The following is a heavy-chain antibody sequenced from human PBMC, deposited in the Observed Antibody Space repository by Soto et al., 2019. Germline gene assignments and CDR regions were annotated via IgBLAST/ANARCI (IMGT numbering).Heavy chain of an antibody. CDR1: GGSISSYY. D-gene: IGHD3-10*01. CDR2: FYYSGST. Sequence: SETLPLTCTVSGGSISSYYWSWIRQPPGKGLEWIGYFYYSGSTNYNPSLKSRVTISVDTSKNQFSLKLSSVTAADTAVYYCARGLAMVRGVTYYYYYGMDVWGQGTTVT. CDR3: ARGLAMVRGVTYYYYYGMDV. J-gene: IGHJ6*02. V-gene: IGHV4-59*01.